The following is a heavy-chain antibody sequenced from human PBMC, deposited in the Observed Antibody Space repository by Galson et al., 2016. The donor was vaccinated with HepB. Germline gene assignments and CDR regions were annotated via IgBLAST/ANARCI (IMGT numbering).Heavy chain of an antibody. J-gene: IGHJ4*02. CDR3: ASCTGISCPLRK. V-gene: IGHV4-31*03. D-gene: IGHD2-2*01. CDR1: DGSITSGADY. CDR2: IHPSGTT. Sequence: TLSLTCTVSDGSITSGADYWTWIRQCSGKGLEWIGCIHPSGTTYYNPSLQSRVVMSKDTPKNQLSLRLSSVTAADTAVYYCASCTGISCPLRKWGQGTLVTVSS.